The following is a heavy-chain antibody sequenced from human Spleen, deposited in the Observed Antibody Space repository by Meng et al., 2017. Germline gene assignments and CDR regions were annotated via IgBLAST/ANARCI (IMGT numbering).Heavy chain of an antibody. Sequence: QVQVQQWGAGLLKPLETLSLTCAVYGGSFSGYYWSWIRQPPGKGLEWIGEINHSGSTNYNPSLKSRVTISVDTSKNQFSLKVSSVTAADTAVYYCARGPRDLRGYYYDMDVWGQGTTVTVSS. CDR1: GGSFSGYY. V-gene: IGHV4-34*01. J-gene: IGHJ6*02. CDR2: INHSGST. D-gene: IGHD3-10*01. CDR3: ARGPRDLRGYYYDMDV.